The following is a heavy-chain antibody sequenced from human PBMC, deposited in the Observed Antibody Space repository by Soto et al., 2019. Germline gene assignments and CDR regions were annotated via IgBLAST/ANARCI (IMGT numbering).Heavy chain of an antibody. Sequence: SETLSLTCAVSGGSISSGGYSWSWIRQPPGKGLEWIGYIYHSGSTYYNPSLKSRVTISVDRSKNQFSLKLSSVTAADTAVYYCASHRATVISDFDYWGQGTLVTVSS. V-gene: IGHV4-30-2*01. J-gene: IGHJ4*02. CDR1: GGSISSGGYS. CDR2: IYHSGST. CDR3: ASHRATVISDFDY. D-gene: IGHD4-17*01.